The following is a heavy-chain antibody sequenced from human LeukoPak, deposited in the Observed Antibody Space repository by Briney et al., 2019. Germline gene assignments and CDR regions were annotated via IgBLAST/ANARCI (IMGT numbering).Heavy chain of an antibody. CDR3: ARVLHNYYYGMDV. Sequence: SETLSLTCAVSGGSISSGGYSWSWIRQPPGKGLEWIGYIYHSGSTYYNPSLKSRVTISVDRSKNQFSLKLSSVTAADTAVYYCARVLHNYYYGMDVWGQGTTVTVSS. CDR1: GGSISSGGYS. V-gene: IGHV4-30-2*01. D-gene: IGHD1-26*01. J-gene: IGHJ6*02. CDR2: IYHSGST.